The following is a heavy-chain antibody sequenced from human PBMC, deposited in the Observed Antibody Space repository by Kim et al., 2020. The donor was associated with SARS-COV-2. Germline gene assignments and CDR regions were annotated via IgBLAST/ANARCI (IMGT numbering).Heavy chain of an antibody. D-gene: IGHD1-1*01. Sequence: SETLSLTCTVSGGSISTSSYYWGWIRQPPGNGLEWIGSISYSGSTYYNPSLKSRVTISVDTSKNQFSLKLTSVTAADTAVYYCARRALTHWDDWFFGLWG. J-gene: IGHJ2*01. CDR1: GGSISTSSYY. CDR2: ISYSGST. CDR3: ARRALTHWDDWFFGL. V-gene: IGHV4-39*01.